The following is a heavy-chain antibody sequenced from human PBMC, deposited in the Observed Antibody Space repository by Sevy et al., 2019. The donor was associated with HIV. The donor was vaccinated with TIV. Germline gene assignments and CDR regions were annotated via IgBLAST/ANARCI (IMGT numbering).Heavy chain of an antibody. Sequence: SETVSLTCAVSGGSISSGGYSWSWIRQPPGKGLEWIGYIYHSGSTYYNPSLKSRVTISVDRSKNQFSLKLSSVTAADTAVYYCARGSYSSSQPHFDYWGQGTLVTVSS. CDR3: ARGSYSSSQPHFDY. V-gene: IGHV4-30-2*01. CDR2: IYHSGST. J-gene: IGHJ4*02. CDR1: GGSISSGGYS. D-gene: IGHD6-13*01.